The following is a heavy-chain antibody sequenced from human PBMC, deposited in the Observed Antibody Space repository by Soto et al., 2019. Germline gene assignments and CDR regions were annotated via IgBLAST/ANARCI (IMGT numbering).Heavy chain of an antibody. D-gene: IGHD3-3*01. CDR3: AKDRVSAYYYYYGMDV. J-gene: IGHJ6*02. CDR2: TSGSGSST. V-gene: IGHV3-23*01. Sequence: GGSLRLSCAASAFTFSSYAMTWVRQAPGKGLEWVSGTSGSGSSTYYADSVKGRFTISRDNSKNTLYLQMNSLRAEDTAVYYCAKDRVSAYYYYYGMDVWGQGTTVTVSS. CDR1: AFTFSSYA.